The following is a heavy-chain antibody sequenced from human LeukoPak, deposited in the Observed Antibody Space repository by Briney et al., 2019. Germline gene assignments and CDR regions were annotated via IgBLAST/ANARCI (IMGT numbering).Heavy chain of an antibody. CDR1: GYTFTSYD. D-gene: IGHD2-2*01. J-gene: IGHJ6*03. Sequence: GASVKVSCKASGYTFTSYDINWVRQAPGQGLEWMGGIIPIFGTANYAQKFQGRVTIIADESTSTAYMELSSLRSEDTAVYYCARDKIVSNIVVVPAPSWGGYMDVWGKGTTVTVSS. V-gene: IGHV1-69*13. CDR3: ARDKIVSNIVVVPAPSWGGYMDV. CDR2: IIPIFGTA.